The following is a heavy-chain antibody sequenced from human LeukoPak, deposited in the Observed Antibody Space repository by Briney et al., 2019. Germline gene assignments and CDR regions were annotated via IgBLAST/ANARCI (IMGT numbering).Heavy chain of an antibody. CDR1: GGSISGYY. J-gene: IGHJ3*02. CDR3: ARDRVYDSSGYDAFDI. D-gene: IGHD3-22*01. V-gene: IGHV4-59*01. Sequence: PSETLSLTCTVSGGSISGYYWSWIRQPPGKGLEWIGYIYYSGSTNYNPSLKSRVTISVDTSENQFSLKLSSVTAADTAVYYCARDRVYDSSGYDAFDIWGQGTMVTVSS. CDR2: IYYSGST.